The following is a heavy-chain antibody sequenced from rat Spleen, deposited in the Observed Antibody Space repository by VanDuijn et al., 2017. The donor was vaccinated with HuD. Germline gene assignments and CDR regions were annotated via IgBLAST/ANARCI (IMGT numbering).Heavy chain of an antibody. D-gene: IGHD1-10*01. V-gene: IGHV3-1*01. Sequence: EVQLQESGPGLVKPSQSLSLTCSVTVYSITTNYWGWIRKFPGNKMEWMGYISYSGSTSYNPSLKSRISITRDTSKNQFFLQLNSVTTEDTATYYCATRDNNYAYWGQGVMVTVSS. CDR1: VYSITTNY. J-gene: IGHJ2*01. CDR3: ATRDNNYAY. CDR2: ISYSGST.